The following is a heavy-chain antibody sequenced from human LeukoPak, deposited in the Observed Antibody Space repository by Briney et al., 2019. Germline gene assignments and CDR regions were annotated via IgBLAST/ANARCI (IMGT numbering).Heavy chain of an antibody. Sequence: SETLSLTCTVSGGSISSYYWSWIRQPPGKGLEWIGYIYYSGSTNYNPSLKSRVTISVDTSRNQFSLKLSSVTAADTAVYYCASMGYGSENYYYYGMDVWGQGTTVTVSS. J-gene: IGHJ6*02. CDR2: IYYSGST. D-gene: IGHD3-10*01. CDR3: ASMGYGSENYYYYGMDV. V-gene: IGHV4-59*08. CDR1: GGSISSYY.